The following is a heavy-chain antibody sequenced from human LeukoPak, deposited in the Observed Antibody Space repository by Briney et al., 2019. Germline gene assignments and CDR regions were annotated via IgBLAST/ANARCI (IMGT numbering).Heavy chain of an antibody. Sequence: PGGSLRLSCAASGFTFSSYSMNWVRQAPGKGLEWVSSISSSSSYIYYADSVKGRFTISRDNAKNSLYLQMNRLRAEDKAVYYCARVSVVPAAIAGGYYYYYMDVWGKGTTVTVSS. V-gene: IGHV3-21*01. CDR2: ISSSSSYI. CDR3: ARVSVVPAAIAGGYYYYYMDV. CDR1: GFTFSSYS. D-gene: IGHD2-2*01. J-gene: IGHJ6*03.